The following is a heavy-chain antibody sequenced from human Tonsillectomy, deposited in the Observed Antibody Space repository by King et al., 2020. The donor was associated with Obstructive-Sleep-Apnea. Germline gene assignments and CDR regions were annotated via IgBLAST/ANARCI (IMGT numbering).Heavy chain of an antibody. D-gene: IGHD3-9*01. V-gene: IGHV4-59*08. CDR2: IYYSGST. J-gene: IGHJ3*01. CDR3: ARSPYYDILTGYYNRALDV. CDR1: GASIINYY. Sequence: QLQESGPGLVKPSETLSLTCTVSGASIINYYWSWIRQPPGKGLEWIGYIYYSGSTNYNPSLKSRVTISVDTSKNQFSLTLTSVTAADTAVYYCARSPYYDILTGYYNRALDVWGQGTMVTVSS.